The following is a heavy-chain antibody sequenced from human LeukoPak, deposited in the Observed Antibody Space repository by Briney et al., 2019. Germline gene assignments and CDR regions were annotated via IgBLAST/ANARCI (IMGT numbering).Heavy chain of an antibody. CDR1: RGTFSSYA. J-gene: IGHJ4*02. Sequence: GASVKVSCKASRGTFSSYAISWVRQAPGQGLEWMGGIIPIFGTANYARKFQGRVTITADESTSTAYMELSSLRSEDTAVYYCARALKYYYDSSGYYFDYWGQGTLVTVSS. V-gene: IGHV1-69*01. CDR3: ARALKYYYDSSGYYFDY. CDR2: IIPIFGTA. D-gene: IGHD3-22*01.